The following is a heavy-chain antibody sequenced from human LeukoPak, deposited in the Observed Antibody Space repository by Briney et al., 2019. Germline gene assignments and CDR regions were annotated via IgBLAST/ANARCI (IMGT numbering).Heavy chain of an antibody. CDR3: VRDRNNHYESSGYHP. CDR1: GYSISSGYY. J-gene: IGHJ5*02. Sequence: ETLSLTCTVSGYSISSGYYWGWIRQPPGKGLEWVSVIYSGGSTYYADSVKGRFSISRDNSNNTVYLQMNSLRAEDTAVYYCVRDRNNHYESSGYHPWGQGTLVTVSS. V-gene: IGHV3-66*01. CDR2: IYSGGST. D-gene: IGHD3-22*01.